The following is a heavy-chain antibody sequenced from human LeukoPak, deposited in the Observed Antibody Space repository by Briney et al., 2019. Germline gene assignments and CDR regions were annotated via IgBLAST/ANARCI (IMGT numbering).Heavy chain of an antibody. CDR1: GYRFTNYW. J-gene: IGHJ6*03. V-gene: IGHV5-51*01. Sequence: GESLKISCKGSGYRFTNYWIGWVRQMPGKGLEWMGIIYPGDSDTRYSPSFHGQVTISADKSVSTAYLQWSSLKASDIAMYYCARTAGPNYYDYYMDVWGKGTTVTVSS. CDR3: ARTAGPNYYDYYMDV. CDR2: IYPGDSDT.